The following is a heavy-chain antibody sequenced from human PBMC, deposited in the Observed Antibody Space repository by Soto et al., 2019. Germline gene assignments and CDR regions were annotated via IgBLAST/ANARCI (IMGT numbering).Heavy chain of an antibody. V-gene: IGHV4-31*03. CDR2: IYYSGST. CDR1: GGSIIDSGSFY. CDR3: ARGEVVASNWFDP. J-gene: IGHJ5*02. D-gene: IGHD2-15*01. Sequence: QVQMQESGPGLVKPSQTLYLTCSVSGGSIIDSGSFYWNWIRQHPGKGLEWIGYIYYSGSTYYNRFLKSRATISLDTSKNRFSLKLTSVTAADAAIYYCARGEVVASNWFDPWGQGTLVTVSS.